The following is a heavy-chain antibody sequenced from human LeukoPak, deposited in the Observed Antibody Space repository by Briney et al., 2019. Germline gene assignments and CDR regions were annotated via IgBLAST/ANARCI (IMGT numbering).Heavy chain of an antibody. J-gene: IGHJ4*02. D-gene: IGHD3-10*01. CDR3: AREYYGSGRIDY. CDR2: IYYSGST. V-gene: IGHV4-59*01. CDR1: GGSISSYY. Sequence: PSETLSLTGTVSGGSISSYYWSWIRQPPGKGLEWIGYIYYSGSTNYNPSLKSRVTISVDTSKNQFSLKLSSVTAADTAVYYCAREYYGSGRIDYWGQGTLVTVSS.